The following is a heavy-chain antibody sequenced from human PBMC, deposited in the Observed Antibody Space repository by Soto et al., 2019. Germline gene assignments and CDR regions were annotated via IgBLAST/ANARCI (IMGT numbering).Heavy chain of an antibody. CDR2: ISTTSGNT. CDR3: ARDNGYYDF. V-gene: IGHV1-18*01. CDR1: GYTFSSYS. Sequence: ASVQVSCETSGYTFSSYSINWVRQAPGQGLEWMAWISTTSGNTHYAERVQGRVTVTLDKSARTAFMEMWGLTSDDTAVYFCARDNGYYDFWGQGTLVTVSS. J-gene: IGHJ4*02. D-gene: IGHD2-8*01.